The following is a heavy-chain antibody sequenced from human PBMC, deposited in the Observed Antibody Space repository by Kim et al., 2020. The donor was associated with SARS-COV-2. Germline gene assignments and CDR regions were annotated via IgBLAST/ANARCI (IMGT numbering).Heavy chain of an antibody. J-gene: IGHJ4*02. CDR2: IGTGGADT. Sequence: GGSLRLSCAASGFTFSSYAMSWVRQAPGKGLEWVSVIGTGGADTCYADSVKGRFTISRDNSKNTVYLQMNSLRVEDTAVYYCAKRGLPSPLDYWGQGTLVTVSS. V-gene: IGHV3-23*01. D-gene: IGHD1-26*01. CDR1: GFTFSSYA. CDR3: AKRGLPSPLDY.